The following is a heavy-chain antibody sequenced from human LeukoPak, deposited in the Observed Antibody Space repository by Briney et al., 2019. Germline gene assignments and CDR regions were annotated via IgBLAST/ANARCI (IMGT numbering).Heavy chain of an antibody. D-gene: IGHD5-18*01. CDR3: ARHLLGVTGYTYGRGIDY. V-gene: IGHV3-21*01. CDR2: ISDSSSYI. J-gene: IGHJ4*02. Sequence: PGGSLRLSCAASGFTFSNYMMAWVRQAPGKGLEWVSSISDSSSYIYYADSLKGRLTISRDNAKKSLYLQMNSLRAEDTAVYYCARHLLGVTGYTYGRGIDYWGQGTLVTVSS. CDR1: GFTFSNYM.